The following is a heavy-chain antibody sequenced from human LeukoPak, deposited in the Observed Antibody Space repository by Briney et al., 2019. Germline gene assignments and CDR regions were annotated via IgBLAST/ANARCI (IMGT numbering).Heavy chain of an antibody. CDR3: ARDSSGWYRWFDP. J-gene: IGHJ5*02. CDR2: IYYTGST. V-gene: IGHV4-61*01. D-gene: IGHD6-19*01. Sequence: SETLSLTCTVSGGSISRSYFYWGWIRQPPGKGLEWIVYIYYTGSTSYNPSLKSRVTISVDTSKNQFSLKLNSVTAADTAVYYCARDSSGWYRWFDPWGQGTLVTVSS. CDR1: GGSISRSYFY.